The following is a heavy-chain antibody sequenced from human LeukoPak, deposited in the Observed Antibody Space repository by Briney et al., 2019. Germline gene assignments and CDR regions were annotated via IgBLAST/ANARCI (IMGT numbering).Heavy chain of an antibody. Sequence: GGSLRLSCAASVFTFSSYAVSWVRHAPGGGREWVSCVSGSGASTYYADYVKGLITIYRDNYKKTLYLQMNSLRVEDTAVYYCAKVSRPDWDLDRFDPWGQGPLVPVSS. CDR1: VFTFSSYA. CDR3: AKVSRPDWDLDRFDP. D-gene: IGHD3-9*01. V-gene: IGHV3-23*01. J-gene: IGHJ5*02. CDR2: VSGSGAST.